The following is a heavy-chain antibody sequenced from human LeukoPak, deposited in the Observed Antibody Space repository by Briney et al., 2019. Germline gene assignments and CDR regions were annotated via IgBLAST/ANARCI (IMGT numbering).Heavy chain of an antibody. CDR1: GFTFSSYG. V-gene: IGHV3-30*02. J-gene: IGHJ6*03. Sequence: SGGSLRLSCAASGFTFSSYGMHWVRQAPGKGLEWVAFIRYDGSNKYYADSVKGRFTISRDNSKNTLYLQMNSLRAEDTAVYYCARGFGSGSPPPNYYYMDVWGKGTTVTISS. CDR3: ARGFGSGSPPPNYYYMDV. D-gene: IGHD3-10*01. CDR2: IRYDGSNK.